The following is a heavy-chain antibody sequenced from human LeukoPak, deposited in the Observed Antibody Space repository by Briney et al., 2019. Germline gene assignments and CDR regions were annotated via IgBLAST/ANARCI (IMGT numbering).Heavy chain of an antibody. Sequence: SETLSLTCAVYGGSFRGYYWSWIRQPPGKGLEWIGEINHSGSTNYNPSLKSRVTISVDTCKNQFSLKLSSVTAADTAVYYCASQAGIAVAGTGWFDPWGQGALVTVSS. V-gene: IGHV4-34*01. CDR3: ASQAGIAVAGTGWFDP. J-gene: IGHJ5*02. CDR2: INHSGST. CDR1: GGSFRGYY. D-gene: IGHD6-19*01.